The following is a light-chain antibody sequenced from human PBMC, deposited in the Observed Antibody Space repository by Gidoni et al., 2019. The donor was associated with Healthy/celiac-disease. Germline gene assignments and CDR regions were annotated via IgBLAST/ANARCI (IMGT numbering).Light chain of an antibody. Sequence: DIVMTQSPDSLAVSLGERATINCKSSQSVLYSSNNKNYLAWYQQKPGQPPKLLIYWASTRESGVPDRFSGSGSGTDFTLTISSLQAEDAAVYYCQQYYSTSCSFGQGTKLEIK. CDR1: QSVLYSSNNKNY. V-gene: IGKV4-1*01. CDR3: QQYYSTSCS. CDR2: WAS. J-gene: IGKJ2*04.